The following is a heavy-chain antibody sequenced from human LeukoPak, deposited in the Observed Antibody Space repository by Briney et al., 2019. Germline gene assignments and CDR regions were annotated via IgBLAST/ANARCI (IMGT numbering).Heavy chain of an antibody. CDR1: GGSISNYY. CDR3: ARETYYYDSSGYYFDAFDI. Sequence: SETLSLTCTVSGGSISNYYWSWIRQPPGKGLEWIGYIYYSGSTNYNPSLKSRVTISVDTSKNQFSLKLSSVTAADTAVYYCARETYYYDSSGYYFDAFDIWGQGTMVTVSS. CDR2: IYYSGST. J-gene: IGHJ3*02. D-gene: IGHD3-22*01. V-gene: IGHV4-59*01.